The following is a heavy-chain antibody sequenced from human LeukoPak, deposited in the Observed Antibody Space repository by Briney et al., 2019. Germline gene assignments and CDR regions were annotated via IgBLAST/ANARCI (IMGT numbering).Heavy chain of an antibody. CDR3: ARGCHLSGCLKGVY. V-gene: IGHV1-2*02. J-gene: IGHJ4*02. D-gene: IGHD6-19*01. CDR2: INPNSGGT. Sequence: ASVKVSCKASGYTFTGYYMHWVRQAPGQGLEWMGWINPNSGGTNYAQKFQGRVTMTRDTSTSTVYMELSSLRSEDTAVYYCARGCHLSGCLKGVYWGQGTLVTVSS. CDR1: GYTFTGYY.